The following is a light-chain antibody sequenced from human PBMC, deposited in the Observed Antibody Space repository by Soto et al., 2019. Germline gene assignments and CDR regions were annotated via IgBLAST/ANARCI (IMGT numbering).Light chain of an antibody. J-gene: IGKJ4*01. Sequence: EIVLTQSPGTVSLSPGERATLSCRASQSVSGTYLAWYQQKPGQAPRLLIYGASIRATGVPATFSGSGSGTEFTLSISSLQSEHLGVYYCQQDSSWPLTFGGGTKVDIK. V-gene: IGKV3-15*01. CDR2: GAS. CDR3: QQDSSWPLT. CDR1: QSVSGT.